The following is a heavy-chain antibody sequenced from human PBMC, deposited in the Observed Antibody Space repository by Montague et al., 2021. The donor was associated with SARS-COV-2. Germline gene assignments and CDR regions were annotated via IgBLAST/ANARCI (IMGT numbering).Heavy chain of an antibody. CDR2: IRYSGTT. Sequence: SETLSLTCSVSGGSISSSSYYWDWIRQPPGKGLEWIGSIRYSGTTYYNPSLGSRVTISADTSHNPLSVKLTSVAAAATAVCVCARRESGWLDAFDIWGRGTMVTVSS. CDR1: GGSISSSSYY. V-gene: IGHV4-39*01. J-gene: IGHJ3*02. CDR3: ARRESGWLDAFDI. D-gene: IGHD6-19*01.